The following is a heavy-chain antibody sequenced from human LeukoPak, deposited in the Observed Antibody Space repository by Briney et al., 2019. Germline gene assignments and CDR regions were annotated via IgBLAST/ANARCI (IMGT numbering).Heavy chain of an antibody. CDR2: FDPEDGET. V-gene: IGHV1-24*01. CDR3: EADYYDSSGYYSPIDY. D-gene: IGHD3-22*01. CDR1: GYTLTELS. Sequence: ASVKASCKVSGYTLTELSMHGVRQPPGKGLEWMGVFDPEDGETIYAQKFQGRVTMTEDTSTDTAYMELSSLRSEDTAVYHCEADYYDSSGYYSPIDYWGQGTLVTVSS. J-gene: IGHJ4*02.